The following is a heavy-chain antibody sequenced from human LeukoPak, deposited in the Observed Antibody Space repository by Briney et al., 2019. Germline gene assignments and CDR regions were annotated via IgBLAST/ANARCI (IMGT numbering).Heavy chain of an antibody. D-gene: IGHD2/OR15-2a*01. CDR2: ISSSSSTI. V-gene: IGHV3-48*01. CDR1: GFTFSSYS. J-gene: IGHJ3*02. Sequence: GGSLRLSCAASGFTFSSYSMNWVRQAPGKGLEWVSYISSSSSTIYYADSVKGRFTISRDNAKNSLYLQMNSLRAEDTAVYYCARDLRQWSENIDAFDIWGQGTMVTVSS. CDR3: ARDLRQWSENIDAFDI.